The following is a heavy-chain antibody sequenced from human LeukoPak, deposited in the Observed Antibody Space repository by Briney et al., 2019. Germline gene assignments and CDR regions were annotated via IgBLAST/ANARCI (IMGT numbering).Heavy chain of an antibody. Sequence: PSQTLSLTCTVSGGSISSGDYYWSWIRQPPGKGLEWIGYIYYSGSTYYNPSLRSRVTISLDTSKNQFSLKLSSVTAEDTAVYYCARDSGLWFGELYYYYGMDVWGKGTTVTVSS. CDR3: ARDSGLWFGELYYYYGMDV. CDR2: IYYSGST. J-gene: IGHJ6*04. CDR1: GGSISSGDYY. D-gene: IGHD3-10*01. V-gene: IGHV4-30-4*01.